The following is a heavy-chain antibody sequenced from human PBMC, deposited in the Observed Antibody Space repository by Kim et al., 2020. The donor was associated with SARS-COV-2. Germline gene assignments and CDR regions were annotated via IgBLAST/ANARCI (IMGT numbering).Heavy chain of an antibody. D-gene: IGHD1-26*01. CDR3: ARGGRPLTTWYGMDV. Sequence: GGSLRLSCAASGFTVSSNYMSWVRQAPGKGLEWVSVIYSGGSTYYADSVKGRFTISRNNSKNTLYLQMNSLRAEDTAVYYCARGGRPLTTWYGMDVWGQGTTVTVSS. CDR1: GFTVSSNY. CDR2: IYSGGST. V-gene: IGHV3-53*04. J-gene: IGHJ6*02.